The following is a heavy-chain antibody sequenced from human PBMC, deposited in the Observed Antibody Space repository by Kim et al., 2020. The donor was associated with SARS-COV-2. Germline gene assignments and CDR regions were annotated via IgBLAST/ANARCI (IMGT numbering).Heavy chain of an antibody. V-gene: IGHV3-48*03. Sequence: GGSLRLSCAASGFTFSSYEMNWVRQAPGKGPEWVAYISSSGSTTIYNADSVKGRFTISRDNAKDSLYLQMNSLRGDDTGVYYCARGPSLNWKIGYWGQGT. CDR2: ISSSGSTTI. CDR1: GFTFSSYE. CDR3: ARGPSLNWKIGY. D-gene: IGHD1-20*01. J-gene: IGHJ4*02.